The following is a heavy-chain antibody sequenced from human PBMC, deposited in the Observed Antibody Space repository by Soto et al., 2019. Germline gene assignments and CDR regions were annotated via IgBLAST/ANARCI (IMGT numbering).Heavy chain of an antibody. V-gene: IGHV3-30*18. CDR1: GFTFSSYG. Sequence: GGSLRLSCAASGFTFSSYGMHWVRQAPGKGLEWVAVILYDGSSKDWADSVKGRFTIYRDNSKNTLYLQMNSLRPEDTAVYYCAKRRNSYDSSGPFDYWGQGTLVTVSS. CDR2: ILYDGSSK. CDR3: AKRRNSYDSSGPFDY. D-gene: IGHD3-22*01. J-gene: IGHJ4*02.